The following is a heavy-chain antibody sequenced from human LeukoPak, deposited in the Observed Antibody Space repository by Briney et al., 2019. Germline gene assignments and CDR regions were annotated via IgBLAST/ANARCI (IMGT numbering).Heavy chain of an antibody. Sequence: GGSLRLSCVATGFTFKSVSMSWVRQAPGKGLEWVAFIGHVAGDIFYADSVKGRFTISRDDANDSVYLQMNSLRVDDTAVYFCARDPYTGSMFDYWGHGTLVTVSS. J-gene: IGHJ4*01. V-gene: IGHV3-21*01. CDR3: ARDPYTGSMFDY. CDR1: GFTFKSVS. D-gene: IGHD1-1*01. CDR2: IGHVAGDI.